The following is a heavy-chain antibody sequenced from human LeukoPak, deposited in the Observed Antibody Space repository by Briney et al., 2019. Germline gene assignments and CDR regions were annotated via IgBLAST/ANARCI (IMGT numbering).Heavy chain of an antibody. D-gene: IGHD6-19*01. J-gene: IGHJ4*02. Sequence: GGSLRLSCAASGFTFSSYAMSWVRQAPGKGLEWVSAVSGSGGSTYYADSVKGRFTISRDNSKNTLYLQMNSLRAEDTAVYYCAKDSSGWYGGFDYWGQGTLVTVSS. CDR2: VSGSGGST. CDR3: AKDSSGWYGGFDY. CDR1: GFTFSSYA. V-gene: IGHV3-23*01.